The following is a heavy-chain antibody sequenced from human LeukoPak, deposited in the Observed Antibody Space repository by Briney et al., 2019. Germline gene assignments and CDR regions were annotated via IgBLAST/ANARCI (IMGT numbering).Heavy chain of an antibody. J-gene: IGHJ4*02. V-gene: IGHV3-15*07. CDR3: ATSPPPSSWYFDY. Sequence: PGGSLGLSCAASGFTFSNAWMNWVRQAPGKGLEWVGRIKSKTDGGTTDYAAPVKGRFTISRDDSKNTLYLQMNSLKTEDTAVYYCATSPPPSSWYFDYWGQGTLVTVSS. D-gene: IGHD6-13*01. CDR1: GFTFSNAW. CDR2: IKSKTDGGTT.